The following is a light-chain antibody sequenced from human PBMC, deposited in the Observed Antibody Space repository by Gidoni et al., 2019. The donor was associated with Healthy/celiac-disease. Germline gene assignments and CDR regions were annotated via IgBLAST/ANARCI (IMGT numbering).Light chain of an antibody. CDR2: YDS. CDR3: QVWDSSSDHPGV. V-gene: IGLV3-21*04. Sequence: PGKTARITCGGNNIGSKSVHWYQQKPGQAPVLVIYYDSDRPSGIPERFSGSNSGNTATLTISRVEAGDEADYYCQVWDSSSDHPGVFGGGTKLTVL. CDR1: NIGSKS. J-gene: IGLJ2*01.